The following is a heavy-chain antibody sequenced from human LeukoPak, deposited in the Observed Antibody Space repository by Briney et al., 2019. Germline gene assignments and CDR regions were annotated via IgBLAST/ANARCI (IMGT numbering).Heavy chain of an antibody. D-gene: IGHD2-8*01. CDR2: ISGSGGST. Sequence: QPGGSLRLSCAASGFTFSSYAMSWVRQAPGKGLEWVSAISGSGGSTYYADSVKGRFTISRDNSKNTLYLQMNSLRAEDTAVYYCATRDKMVYAIRSLDYWGQGTLVTVSS. V-gene: IGHV3-23*01. CDR3: ATRDKMVYAIRSLDY. J-gene: IGHJ4*02. CDR1: GFTFSSYA.